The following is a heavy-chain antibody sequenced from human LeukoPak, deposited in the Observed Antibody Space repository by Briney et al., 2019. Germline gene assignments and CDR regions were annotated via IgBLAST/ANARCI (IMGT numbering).Heavy chain of an antibody. D-gene: IGHD5-18*01. CDR3: ARNLYSYGLDY. CDR1: GYSFTSYW. J-gene: IGHJ4*02. V-gene: IGHV5-51*01. Sequence: GEPLQISCKGSGYSFTSYWIVWVRQMPGKGLEWMGIIYPSDSDTRYSPSFQGQLTITADKSINTAYLQWSSLKASDTAIYYCARNLYSYGLDYWGQGTLVTVPS. CDR2: IYPSDSDT.